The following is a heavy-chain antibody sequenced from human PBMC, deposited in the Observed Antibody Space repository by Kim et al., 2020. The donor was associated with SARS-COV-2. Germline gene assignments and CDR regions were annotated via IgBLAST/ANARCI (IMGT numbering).Heavy chain of an antibody. D-gene: IGHD3-3*01. V-gene: IGHV3-23*01. Sequence: GSKNTAAPGKGRFTIARDNPKNTLYLQMNSLRAEDTAVYYCAKVGARVDYWGQGTLVTVSS. CDR3: AKVGARVDY. CDR2: GSK. J-gene: IGHJ4*02.